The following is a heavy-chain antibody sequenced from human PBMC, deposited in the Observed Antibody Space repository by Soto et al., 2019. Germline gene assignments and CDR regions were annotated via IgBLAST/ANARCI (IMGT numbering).Heavy chain of an antibody. D-gene: IGHD3-22*01. V-gene: IGHV1-69*01. CDR2: IIPVFGLV. CDR3: AGGRIVVVGSRAYYGMDV. J-gene: IGHJ6*02. CDR1: GGTPSNSA. Sequence: QVHLLLQSGAEVKKPGSSVKVSCKASGGTPSNSAISWVGQAPGQGLEWMGGIIPVFGLVKYAQNFQGRVTITADESTNTAYMELSSLRPEDTAVYYCAGGRIVVVGSRAYYGMDVWGQGTTVTVSS.